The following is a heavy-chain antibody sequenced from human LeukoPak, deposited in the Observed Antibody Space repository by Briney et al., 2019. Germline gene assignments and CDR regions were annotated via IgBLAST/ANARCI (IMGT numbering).Heavy chain of an antibody. J-gene: IGHJ4*02. CDR1: GFTFSSYA. V-gene: IGHV3-30-3*01. Sequence: PGGSLRLSCAASGFTFSSYAMHWVRQAPGKGLEWVAVISYDGSNKYYADSVKGRFTIFRDNSKSTLYLQMNSLRIEDTALYYCAKDPGATVGYWGQGTLVTVSS. CDR2: ISYDGSNK. D-gene: IGHD4-11*01. CDR3: AKDPGATVGY.